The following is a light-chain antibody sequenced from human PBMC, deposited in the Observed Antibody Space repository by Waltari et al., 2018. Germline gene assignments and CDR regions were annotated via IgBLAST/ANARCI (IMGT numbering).Light chain of an antibody. CDR2: YDN. V-gene: IGLV3-21*01. Sequence: SYVLTQPPSVHVAPGETARITWGGNNIQSKSVHWYRQRPGQAPVVVISYDNARAAGIPERFSGSNSGNTATLTISRVEAGDEADYYCQVWDANTDPGVFGTGTEVTVL. J-gene: IGLJ1*01. CDR1: NIQSKS. CDR3: QVWDANTDPGV.